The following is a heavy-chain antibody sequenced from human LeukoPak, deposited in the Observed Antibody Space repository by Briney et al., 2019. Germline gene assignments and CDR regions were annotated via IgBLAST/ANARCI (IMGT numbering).Heavy chain of an antibody. D-gene: IGHD1-14*01. V-gene: IGHV1-18*01. J-gene: IGHJ6*03. CDR3: ARVPVFSGYYYYMDV. CDR1: GYTFTSYG. CDR2: ISAYNGNT. Sequence: ASVKVSCKASGYTFTSYGISWVRQAPGQGLEWMGWISAYNGNTNYAQKLQGRVTMTTDTSTSTAYMELRSLRSDDTAVYYCARVPVFSGYYYYMDVWGKGTTVTVSS.